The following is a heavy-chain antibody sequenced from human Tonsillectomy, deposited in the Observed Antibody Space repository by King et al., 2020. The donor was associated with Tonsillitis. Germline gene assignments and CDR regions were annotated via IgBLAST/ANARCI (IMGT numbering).Heavy chain of an antibody. J-gene: IGHJ4*02. CDR1: GFTFSTYW. Sequence: QLVQSGGGLVQPGGSLRLSCAASGFTFSTYWMSWVRQAPGKGLEWVAYIKEDGRETYLVDSMKCRFTISRDNAKKSLYLQMNSLRAEDTAVYYCARGHWQLEEWGQGTLVTVSS. CDR2: IKEDGRET. V-gene: IGHV3-7*03. D-gene: IGHD6-13*01. CDR3: ARGHWQLEE.